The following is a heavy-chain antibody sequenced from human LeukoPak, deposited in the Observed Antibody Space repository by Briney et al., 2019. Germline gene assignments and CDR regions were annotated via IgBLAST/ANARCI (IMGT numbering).Heavy chain of an antibody. Sequence: GGSLRLSCAASGFTFSSYEMNWVRHSPTKGLEWVASIDTTSEYIFYTDSLKGRFTISRDNAKNSLYLQMNNLRVEDTAVYYCARADRDSDWYIDDCWGQGTLVTVSS. V-gene: IGHV3-21*06. J-gene: IGHJ4*02. CDR2: IDTTSEYI. CDR1: GFTFSSYE. D-gene: IGHD6-19*01. CDR3: ARADRDSDWYIDDC.